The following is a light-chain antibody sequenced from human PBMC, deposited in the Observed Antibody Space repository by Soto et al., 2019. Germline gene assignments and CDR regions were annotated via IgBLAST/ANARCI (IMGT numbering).Light chain of an antibody. V-gene: IGKV1-39*01. CDR1: QDITNY. CDR3: HQSHSMPLT. J-gene: IGKJ5*01. Sequence: DIQMTQSPSSLSAAVGDTVSITCRSSQDITNYLSWYQSKPGKAPKLLIFAASRVQSGVPSRFSGRGSGSDFTLTISSLQPEDFATYFCHQSHSMPLTFGQGTRLEIK. CDR2: AAS.